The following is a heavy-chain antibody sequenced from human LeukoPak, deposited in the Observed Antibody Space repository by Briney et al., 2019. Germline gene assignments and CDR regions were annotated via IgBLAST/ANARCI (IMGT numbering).Heavy chain of an antibody. Sequence: GASVKVSCKASGYTFTSYDINWVRQATRQGLEWMGWINPNSGGTNYAQKFQGRVTMTRDTSISTAYMELSRLRSDDTAVYYCAREHYYGSGSYYRGWFDPWGQGTLVTVSS. CDR1: GYTFTSYD. CDR2: INPNSGGT. V-gene: IGHV1-2*02. J-gene: IGHJ5*02. CDR3: AREHYYGSGSYYRGWFDP. D-gene: IGHD3-10*01.